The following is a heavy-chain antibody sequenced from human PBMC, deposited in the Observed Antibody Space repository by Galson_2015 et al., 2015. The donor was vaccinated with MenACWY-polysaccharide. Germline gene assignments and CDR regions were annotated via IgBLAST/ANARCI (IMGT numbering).Heavy chain of an antibody. D-gene: IGHD2-15*01. CDR1: GDSVSNHHVA. CDR3: SRGAYSSFDI. Sequence: CAISGDSVSNHHVAWNWIRQSPSRGLEWLGRTYRGSNQYAASMRGRIAINSDTSTNQFSLQLSSVTPEDTGLYYCSRGAYSSFDIWNQVTMVTVSS. V-gene: IGHV6-1*01. CDR2: TYRGSN. J-gene: IGHJ3*02.